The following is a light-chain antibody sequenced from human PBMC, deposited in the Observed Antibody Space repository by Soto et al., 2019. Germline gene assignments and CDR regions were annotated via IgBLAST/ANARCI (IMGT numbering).Light chain of an antibody. CDR2: QVT. Sequence: QSALTQPASVSGSPGQSITISCTGTSSDTAGYNYVSWYQQHPGKAPKLMIYQVTNRPSGVSNRFSGSRSGNTASLTISGLQAEDEADYYCSSYTDSSNYVFGTGTKLTVL. J-gene: IGLJ1*01. CDR3: SSYTDSSNYV. CDR1: SSDTAGYNY. V-gene: IGLV2-14*01.